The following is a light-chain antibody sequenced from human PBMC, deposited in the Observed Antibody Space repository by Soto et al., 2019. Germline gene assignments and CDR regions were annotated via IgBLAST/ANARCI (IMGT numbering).Light chain of an antibody. Sequence: QSALTRPASVSGSPGQSITISCTGTSSDVGGYNYVSWYQQHPGKAPKLMIYDVSNRPSGVSNRFSGSKSGNTASLTISGLQAEDEADYYCSSYTSSSTSFGTGTKVTVL. CDR1: SSDVGGYNY. CDR2: DVS. J-gene: IGLJ1*01. CDR3: SSYTSSSTS. V-gene: IGLV2-14*01.